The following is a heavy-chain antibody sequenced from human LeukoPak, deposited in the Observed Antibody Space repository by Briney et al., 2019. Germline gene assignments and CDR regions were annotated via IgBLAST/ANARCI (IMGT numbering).Heavy chain of an antibody. D-gene: IGHD6-19*01. CDR2: ISDGCSRT. CDR3: AKDARRSSGWYFFDH. Sequence: GGSMRLCCAAAECFFRCRDMCWVRQAPGKGLEWGSAISDGCSRTYYADSVKGRFIISRDNSKNTLHLQMNILRAEDTAVYYCAKDARRSSGWYFFDHWGQGTLVTVSS. J-gene: IGHJ4*02. CDR1: ECFFRCRD. V-gene: IGHV3-23*01.